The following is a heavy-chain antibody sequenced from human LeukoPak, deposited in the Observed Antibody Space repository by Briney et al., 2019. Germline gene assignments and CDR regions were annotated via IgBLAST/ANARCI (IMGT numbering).Heavy chain of an antibody. Sequence: GGSLRLSCAASGFTFSRFHIHWVRQAPGKGLEWVAFIGSAGSQKYYVDSVKGRFTISRDNSKNTLYLQMNSLRAEDTAVYYCAKVLGMKLPYYYYGMDVWGQGTTVTVSS. J-gene: IGHJ6*02. CDR3: AKVLGMKLPYYYYGMDV. CDR2: IGSAGSQK. V-gene: IGHV3-30*02. D-gene: IGHD3-16*01. CDR1: GFTFSRFH.